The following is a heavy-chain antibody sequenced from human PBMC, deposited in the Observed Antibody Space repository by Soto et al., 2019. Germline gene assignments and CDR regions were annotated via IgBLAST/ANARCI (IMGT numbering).Heavy chain of an antibody. V-gene: IGHV4-59*12. CDR3: ARAGAVNWFDP. Sequence: SETLSLTCTVSGGSISSYYWSWIRQHPGKGLEWIGYIYYSGSTYHNPSLKSRITISVDTSKNQFSLKLSSVTAADTAVYYCARAGAVNWFDPWGQGTLVTVSS. J-gene: IGHJ5*02. CDR1: GGSISSYY. CDR2: IYYSGST.